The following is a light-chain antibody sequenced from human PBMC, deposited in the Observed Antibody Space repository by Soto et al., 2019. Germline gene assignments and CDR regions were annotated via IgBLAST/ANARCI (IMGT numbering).Light chain of an antibody. CDR3: GSYAGSYAGSNNLYV. V-gene: IGLV2-8*01. J-gene: IGLJ1*01. CDR2: EVN. CDR1: SSDVGGYNF. Sequence: QSALTQPPSASGSPGQSVTISCTGTSSDVGGYNFVSWYQQYPGRAPKLVIYEVNKRPSGVPDRFSGSKSGNTASLTVSGLQAEDEADYYCGSYAGSYAGSNNLYVFGTGTKVTVL.